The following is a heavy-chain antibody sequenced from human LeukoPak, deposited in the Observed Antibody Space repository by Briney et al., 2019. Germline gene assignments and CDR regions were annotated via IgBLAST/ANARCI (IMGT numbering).Heavy chain of an antibody. D-gene: IGHD3-9*01. CDR1: GYTFTSYD. CDR2: MNPNSGNT. V-gene: IGHV1-8*01. CDR3: AGYILTGYYPYYYYYMDV. J-gene: IGHJ6*03. Sequence: ASVKVSCKASGYTFTSYDINWVRQATGQGLEWMGWMNPNSGNTGYAQKFQGRVTMTRNTSISTAYMELSSLRSEDTAVYYCAGYILTGYYPYYYYYMDVWGKGTTVTVSS.